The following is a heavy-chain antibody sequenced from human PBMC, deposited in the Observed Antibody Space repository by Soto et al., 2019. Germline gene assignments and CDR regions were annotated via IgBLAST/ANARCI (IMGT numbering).Heavy chain of an antibody. Sequence: ETLSLTCTVSGGSISSYYWSWIRQPPGKGLEWIGYIYYSGSTNYNPSLKSRVTISVDTSKNQFSLKLSSVTAADTAVYYCARTVTTKSVGCWFDPWGQGTLVTVSS. V-gene: IGHV4-59*01. D-gene: IGHD4-17*01. CDR2: IYYSGST. J-gene: IGHJ5*02. CDR1: GGSISSYY. CDR3: ARTVTTKSVGCWFDP.